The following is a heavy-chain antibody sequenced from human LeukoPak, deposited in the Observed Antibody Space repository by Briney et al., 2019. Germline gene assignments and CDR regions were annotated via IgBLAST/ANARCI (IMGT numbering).Heavy chain of an antibody. CDR3: ARRMKYTAVAFDI. CDR2: IYYSGST. CDR1: GGSISSYY. V-gene: IGHV4-59*01. D-gene: IGHD2-15*01. J-gene: IGHJ3*02. Sequence: SETLSLTCTVSGGSISSYYWSWIRQPPGKGPEWIGYIYYSGSTNYNPSLKSRVTISVDTSKNQFSLKLSSVTAADTAVYYCARRMKYTAVAFDIWGQGTMVTVSS.